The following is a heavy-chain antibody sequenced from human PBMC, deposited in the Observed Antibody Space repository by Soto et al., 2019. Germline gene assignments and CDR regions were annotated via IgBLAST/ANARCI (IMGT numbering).Heavy chain of an antibody. D-gene: IGHD3-3*01. CDR3: ARGSGENDFWSGYYGNYYDMDV. CDR1: GFIFSTYW. CDR2: IQQDGSEK. V-gene: IGHV3-7*01. Sequence: EVQLVESGGGLVQPGGSLRLSCAASGFIFSTYWMTWVRQAPGQGLEWVANIQQDGSEKNYVDSVKGRFTISRDNAKHSLYLQMNSLRVEDTAVYYCARGSGENDFWSGYYGNYYDMDVWGQGTTVTVSS. J-gene: IGHJ6*02.